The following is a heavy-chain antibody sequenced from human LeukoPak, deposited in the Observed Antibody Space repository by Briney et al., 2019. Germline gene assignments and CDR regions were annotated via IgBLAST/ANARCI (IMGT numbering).Heavy chain of an antibody. Sequence: GGSLRLSCAASGFTFSSYAMSWVRQAPRKGLEWVSAISGSGGSTYYADSVKGRFTISRDNSKNTLYLQMNSLRAEDTAVYYCAKDHTKYYYDSSGYYSYWGQGTLVTVSS. J-gene: IGHJ4*02. V-gene: IGHV3-23*01. D-gene: IGHD3-22*01. CDR3: AKDHTKYYYDSSGYYSY. CDR1: GFTFSSYA. CDR2: ISGSGGST.